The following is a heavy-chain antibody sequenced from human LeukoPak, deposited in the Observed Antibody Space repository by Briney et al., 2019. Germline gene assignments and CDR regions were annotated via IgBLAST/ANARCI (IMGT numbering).Heavy chain of an antibody. CDR2: IYSGCST. J-gene: IGHJ4*02. CDR3: ARDRGSGYDSYYFDY. D-gene: IGHD5-12*01. Sequence: GGSLSLSCAASGFTVSSNYMSGVRQAPGKRQEWASVIYSGCSTYYADSVKGRFTISRDNSKNTLYLQMNSLRAEDTAVYYCARDRGSGYDSYYFDYWGQGTLVTVSS. V-gene: IGHV3-53*01. CDR1: GFTVSSNY.